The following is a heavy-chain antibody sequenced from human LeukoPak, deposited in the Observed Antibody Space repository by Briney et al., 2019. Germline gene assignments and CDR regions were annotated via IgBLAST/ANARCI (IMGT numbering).Heavy chain of an antibody. CDR3: ASAQGHSRFLRFDP. J-gene: IGHJ5*02. CDR1: GYIFTVYH. D-gene: IGHD3-3*01. V-gene: IGHV1-2*02. Sequence: ASVKVSCKGSGYIFTVYHIHWVRQAPGQALEWMGWINPNNGGTNYAQKFQGRVTMTRDTSISTAYMELSRLRSDDTAVYYCASAQGHSRFLRFDPWGQGTLVTVSS. CDR2: INPNNGGT.